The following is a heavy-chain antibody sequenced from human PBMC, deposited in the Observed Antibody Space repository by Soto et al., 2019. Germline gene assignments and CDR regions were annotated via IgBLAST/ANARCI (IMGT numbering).Heavy chain of an antibody. D-gene: IGHD3-16*01. J-gene: IGHJ6*03. CDR1: GFTFSSYS. CDR2: ISSSSSYI. V-gene: IGHV3-21*01. CDR3: ARVGDYYYYMDV. Sequence: GGSLRLSCAASGFTFSSYSMNWVRQAPGKGLEWVSSISSSSSYIYYADSVKGRFTISRDNAKNSLYLQMNSLRAEDTAVYYCARVGDYYYYMDVWGKGTTVTVSS.